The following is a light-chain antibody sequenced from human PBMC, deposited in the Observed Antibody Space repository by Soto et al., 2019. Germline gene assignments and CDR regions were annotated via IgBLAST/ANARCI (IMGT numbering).Light chain of an antibody. J-gene: IGLJ2*01. Sequence: QSVVTQPPSASGTPGQRVTISCSGSSSNIGSNFVNWYQQLPGTAPKLLIYRSNQRPSGVTDRFSGSKSGTSASLAISGLQSEDEADYYCAAWDDSLNVVLFGGGTKVTVL. CDR3: AAWDDSLNVVL. CDR2: RSN. CDR1: SSNIGSNF. V-gene: IGLV1-44*01.